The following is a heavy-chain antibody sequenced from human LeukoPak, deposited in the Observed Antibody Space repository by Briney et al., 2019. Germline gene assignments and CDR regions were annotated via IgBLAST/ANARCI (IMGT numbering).Heavy chain of an antibody. D-gene: IGHD6-13*01. J-gene: IGHJ5*02. Sequence: ASVKVSCKASGYTFTNYYMHWVRQAPGQGLEWMGIINPSGGRTNYAQKFQGRVTMTSDTSTSTVYMELSSLTSEDTAVYYCARGAGSSSGTNWFDPWGQGTLVTVSS. CDR2: INPSGGRT. V-gene: IGHV1-46*01. CDR1: GYTFTNYY. CDR3: ARGAGSSSGTNWFDP.